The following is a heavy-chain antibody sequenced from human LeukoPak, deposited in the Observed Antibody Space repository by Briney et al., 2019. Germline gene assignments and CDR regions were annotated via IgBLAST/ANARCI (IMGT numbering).Heavy chain of an antibody. CDR2: IIPIFGTA. Sequence: SVKVSCKASGGTFSSYAISWVRQAPGQGLEWMGGIIPIFGTANYAQKFQGRVTITADESTSTAYMELSSLRSEDTAVYYCATYSRVAAAVTGPHAAFDIWGQGTMVTVSS. CDR3: ATYSRVAAAVTGPHAAFDI. D-gene: IGHD6-13*01. CDR1: GGTFSSYA. J-gene: IGHJ3*02. V-gene: IGHV1-69*13.